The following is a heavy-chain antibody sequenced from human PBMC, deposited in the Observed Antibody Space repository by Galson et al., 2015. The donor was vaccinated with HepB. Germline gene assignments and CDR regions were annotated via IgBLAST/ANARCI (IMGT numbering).Heavy chain of an antibody. J-gene: IGHJ4*02. CDR3: AKDPGYDFWSGLYFFEY. CDR2: ISGSGSSR. V-gene: IGHV3-23*01. D-gene: IGHD3-3*01. CDR1: GFIFSSYA. Sequence: SLRLSCATSGFIFSSYAMSWVRQAPGKGLEWVSTISGSGSSRHYADSVKGRFTISRDNSKSTLFLQMNSLRAEDTAIYYCAKDPGYDFWSGLYFFEYWGQGTLVTVSS.